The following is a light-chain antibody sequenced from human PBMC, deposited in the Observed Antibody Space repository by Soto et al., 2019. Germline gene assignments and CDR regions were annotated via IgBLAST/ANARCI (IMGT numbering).Light chain of an antibody. CDR1: QFVSKY. V-gene: IGKV1-39*01. CDR3: QQTYPAVS. Sequence: DIQLTQSPSSLSSSVGDRVTITCRAGQFVSKYLNWYQQKPGKAPKLLIYGAFNLEGGVPSRFSGSGSGTEFTLTISGLLPDDFATYICQQTYPAVSFGHGTTVEI. J-gene: IGKJ3*01. CDR2: GAF.